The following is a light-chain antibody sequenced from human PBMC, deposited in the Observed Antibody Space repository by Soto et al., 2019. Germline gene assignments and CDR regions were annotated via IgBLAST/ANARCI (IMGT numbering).Light chain of an antibody. CDR3: QKYDSAPPRIA. Sequence: DIQMTQSPASLSASVGDRVTITCRASQAIGNNLAWLQQKPGKAPKLLIYAASTLESGVPSPFSGSGYGTYFTLTISSLQPEDVATYYCQKYDSAPPRIAFGPGTKVDIK. J-gene: IGKJ3*01. CDR1: QAIGNN. V-gene: IGKV1-27*01. CDR2: AAS.